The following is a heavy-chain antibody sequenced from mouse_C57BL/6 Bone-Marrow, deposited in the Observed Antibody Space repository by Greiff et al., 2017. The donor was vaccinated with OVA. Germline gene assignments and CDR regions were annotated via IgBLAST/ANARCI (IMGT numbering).Heavy chain of an antibody. J-gene: IGHJ1*03. D-gene: IGHD1-1*01. V-gene: IGHV1-81*01. CDR1: GYTFTSYG. CDR3: ARGRNYYGSSYDWYFDV. CDR2: IYPRSGNT. Sequence: VKLQESGAELARPGASVKLSCKASGYTFTSYGISWVKQRTGQGLEWIGEIYPRSGNTYYNEKFKGKATLTADKSSSTAYMELRSLTSEDSAVYFCARGRNYYGSSYDWYFDVWGTGTTVTVSS.